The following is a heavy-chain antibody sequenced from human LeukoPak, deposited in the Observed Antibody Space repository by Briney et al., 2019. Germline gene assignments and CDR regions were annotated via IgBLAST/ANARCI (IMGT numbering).Heavy chain of an antibody. CDR1: GYTFTNYY. CDR2: INPIGGST. V-gene: IGHV1-46*01. Sequence: ASVKVSCKASGYTFTNYYMHWVRQAPGQGLEWMGIINPIGGSTIYAQKFQGRVTMTRDTSTSTVYMELSSLRSEDTAVYYCARALRMATIPGVNMNYFDYWGQGTLVTVSS. J-gene: IGHJ4*02. CDR3: ARALRMATIPGVNMNYFDY. D-gene: IGHD5-24*01.